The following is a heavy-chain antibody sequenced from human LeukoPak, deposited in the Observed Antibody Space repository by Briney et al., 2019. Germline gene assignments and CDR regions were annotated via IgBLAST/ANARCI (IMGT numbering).Heavy chain of an antibody. CDR2: MSGSVGST. D-gene: IGHD3-22*01. Sequence: PGGSLRLSCAASGFTFSSYAMSWVRQAPGKLLDRVSSMSGSVGSTDYADSVKGRFTISRDNSKNTLYLQMNSLRAEDTAVYYCAKRESYYYDSRADAFAIWGQGTMVTVSS. CDR3: AKRESYYYDSRADAFAI. CDR1: GFTFSSYA. V-gene: IGHV3-23*01. J-gene: IGHJ3*02.